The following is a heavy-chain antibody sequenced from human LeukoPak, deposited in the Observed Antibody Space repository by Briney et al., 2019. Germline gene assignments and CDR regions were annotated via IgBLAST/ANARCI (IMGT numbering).Heavy chain of an antibody. D-gene: IGHD4-17*01. CDR1: GFTFSSYS. CDR3: ARVNYGDYLPSFDY. V-gene: IGHV3-48*01. J-gene: IGHJ4*02. Sequence: GGSLRLSCAASGFTFSSYSMNWVRQAPGKGLEWVSYISISSSIIYYADSVKGRFTISRDNAKNSLYLQMNSLRAEDPAVYYCARVNYGDYLPSFDYWGRGTLVTVSS. CDR2: ISISSSII.